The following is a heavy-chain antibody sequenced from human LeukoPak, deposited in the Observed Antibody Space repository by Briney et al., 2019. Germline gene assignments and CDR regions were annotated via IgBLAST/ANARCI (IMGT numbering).Heavy chain of an antibody. D-gene: IGHD6-19*01. CDR2: INSDGSST. CDR3: ARAHRKWLVLDYFDY. CDR1: GFTFSSYW. Sequence: GGSLRLSCAASGFTFSSYWMHWVRQAPGKGLVWVSRINSDGSSTSYADSVKGRFTISRDNAKNTLYLQMNSLRAEDTAVYYCARAHRKWLVLDYFDYWGQGTLVTVSS. V-gene: IGHV3-74*01. J-gene: IGHJ4*02.